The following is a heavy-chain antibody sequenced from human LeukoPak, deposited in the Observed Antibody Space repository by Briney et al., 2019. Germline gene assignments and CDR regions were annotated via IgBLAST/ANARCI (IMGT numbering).Heavy chain of an antibody. D-gene: IGHD5-18*01. CDR1: GGSFSGYY. V-gene: IGHV4-34*01. CDR3: AREGGYSYGHTGPDY. Sequence: SETLSLTCAVYGGSFSGYYWSWIRQPPGKGLEWLGEINHSGSTNYNPSLKSRVTISVDTSKNQFSLKLSSVTAADTAVYYCAREGGYSYGHTGPDYWGQGTLVTVSS. CDR2: INHSGST. J-gene: IGHJ4*02.